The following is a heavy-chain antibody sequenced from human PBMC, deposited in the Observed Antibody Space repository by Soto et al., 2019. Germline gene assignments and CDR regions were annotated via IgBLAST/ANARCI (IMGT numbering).Heavy chain of an antibody. Sequence: QVQLVQSGAAVKKPGSSVKVSCKASGGTFSSYAISWVRQAPGQGLEWMGGIIPIFGTANYAQKFQGRVTITADESTSTAYMERISLRSEDTAVYYCARGGPDPGGAQSLDYWGQGTLVTVSS. J-gene: IGHJ4*02. CDR1: GGTFSSYA. CDR3: ARGGPDPGGAQSLDY. V-gene: IGHV1-69*12. D-gene: IGHD3-16*01. CDR2: IIPIFGTA.